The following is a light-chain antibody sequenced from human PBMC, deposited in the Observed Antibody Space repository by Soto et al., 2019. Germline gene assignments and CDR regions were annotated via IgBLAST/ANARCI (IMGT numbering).Light chain of an antibody. J-gene: IGKJ1*01. V-gene: IGKV3-20*01. Sequence: EVVLTQSPDTLSLSQSETATLSFIASQILRPTYVAWYQQNPRQSPRLLIYGASVSPTDIPNRLSSGGSGPDITLSISRLEPEDFAVYQCKQYVISPRTVGQGTKVDI. CDR2: GAS. CDR1: QILRPTY. CDR3: KQYVISPRT.